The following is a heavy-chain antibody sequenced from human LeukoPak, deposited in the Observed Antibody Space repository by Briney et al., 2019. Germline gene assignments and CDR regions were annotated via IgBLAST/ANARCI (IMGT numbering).Heavy chain of an antibody. CDR3: ARGQRYFDWLLTTYYYYGMDV. CDR1: GGSFSGYY. V-gene: IGHV4-34*01. Sequence: PSETLSLTCAVYGGSFSGYYWSWIRQPPGKGLEWIGEINHSGSTNYNPSLKSRVTISVDTSKTKFSLKLSSVTAADTAVYYCARGQRYFDWLLTTYYYYGMDVWGQGTTVTVSS. CDR2: INHSGST. J-gene: IGHJ6*02. D-gene: IGHD3-9*01.